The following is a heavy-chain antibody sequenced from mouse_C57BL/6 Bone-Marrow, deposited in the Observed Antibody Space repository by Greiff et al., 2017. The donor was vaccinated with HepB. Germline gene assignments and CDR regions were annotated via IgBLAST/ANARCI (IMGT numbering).Heavy chain of an antibody. Sequence: VQLQQSGAELVRPGTSVKVSCKASGYAFTNYLIEWVKQRPGQGLEWIGVINPGSGGTNYNEKFKGKATLTADESSSTAYMQLSSLTSEDSAVYFCARLNYSKEGDYWGQGTTLTVSS. CDR2: INPGSGGT. D-gene: IGHD2-5*01. V-gene: IGHV1-54*01. CDR1: GYAFTNYL. J-gene: IGHJ2*01. CDR3: ARLNYSKEGDY.